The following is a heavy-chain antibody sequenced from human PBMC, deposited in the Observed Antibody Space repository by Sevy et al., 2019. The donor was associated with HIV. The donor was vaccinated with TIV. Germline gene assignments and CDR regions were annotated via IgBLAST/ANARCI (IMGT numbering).Heavy chain of an antibody. CDR3: AKRGYCSSTSCSVGYYYGMDV. D-gene: IGHD2-2*01. CDR2: ISGSGGST. Sequence: GGSLRLSCAASGFTFSSYAMSWVRQAPGKGLEWVSAISGSGGSTYYADSVKGRFTISRDNSKNTRYLQMNSLRAEDTAVYYCAKRGYCSSTSCSVGYYYGMDVWGQGTTVTVSS. J-gene: IGHJ6*02. V-gene: IGHV3-23*01. CDR1: GFTFSSYA.